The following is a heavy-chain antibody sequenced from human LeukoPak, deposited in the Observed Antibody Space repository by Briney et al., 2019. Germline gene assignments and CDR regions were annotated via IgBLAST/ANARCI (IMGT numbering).Heavy chain of an antibody. J-gene: IGHJ5*02. Sequence: PGGSLRLSCAASGFTFSTYNMNWVRQAPGKGLEWVSVISSSSSYMYYADSVKGRFTISRDNAKNSLYLQMNSLRVEDTAVYYCAREAWFDPWGQGTLVTVSS. CDR1: GFTFSTYN. CDR3: AREAWFDP. CDR2: ISSSSSYM. V-gene: IGHV3-21*01.